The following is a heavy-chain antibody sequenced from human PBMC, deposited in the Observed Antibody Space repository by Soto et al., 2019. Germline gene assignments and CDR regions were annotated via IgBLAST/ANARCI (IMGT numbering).Heavy chain of an antibody. V-gene: IGHV3-23*01. CDR3: VKEKVRPFDY. CDR1: GFSFSAYA. J-gene: IGHJ4*02. Sequence: EVQLLESGGGLVQPGGSLTLSCGASGFSFSAYAMGWVRQGPGKGLEWVSSISGSGSYTYYTDSVKGRFTISRDNSKNTLYLEMTSLIAEDLAVYYCVKEKVRPFDYWGQGTQVTFSS. CDR2: ISGSGSYT.